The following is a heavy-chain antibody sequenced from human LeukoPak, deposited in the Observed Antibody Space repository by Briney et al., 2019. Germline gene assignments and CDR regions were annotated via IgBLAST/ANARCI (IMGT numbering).Heavy chain of an antibody. J-gene: IGHJ4*02. CDR3: ARRVAVTGIYYLDH. CDR2: VYYSGAT. D-gene: IGHD6-19*01. V-gene: IGHV4-59*08. Sequence: PETLPRTCTVSGGSISTYSWSWIRQPPGKGLEWIGYVYYSGATNYNPSLKSRVTISLDTSKNQFSLRLTSVTAADTAVYYCARRVAVTGIYYLDHWCRGTPVTVSS. CDR1: GGSISTYS.